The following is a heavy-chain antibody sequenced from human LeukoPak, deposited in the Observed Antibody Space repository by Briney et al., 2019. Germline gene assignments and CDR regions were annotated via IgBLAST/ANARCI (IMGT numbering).Heavy chain of an antibody. V-gene: IGHV3-23*01. CDR3: AKEPREYCSSTSCPNWIDP. J-gene: IGHJ5*02. CDR2: ISGSGGTT. Sequence: GGSLRLSCAASGFTFSSYAMSWVRQAPGKGLEWVSAISGSGGTTYYADSVKGRFTISRDNSKNTLYLQMSSLRAEDTAVYYCAKEPREYCSSTSCPNWIDPWGQGTLVTVSS. CDR1: GFTFSSYA. D-gene: IGHD2-2*01.